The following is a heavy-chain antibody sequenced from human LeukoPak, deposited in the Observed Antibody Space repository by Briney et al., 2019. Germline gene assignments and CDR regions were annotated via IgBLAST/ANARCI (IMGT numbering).Heavy chain of an antibody. CDR1: GGSFSGFY. V-gene: IGHV4-34*01. CDR2: IKHSGST. CDR3: ARDGDYVAYYHYYMDV. Sequence: SETLSLTCAVHGGSFSGFYWSWIRQSPGKGLEWIGEIKHSGSTSYNPSLKSRVTISVDTSKNQFSLKLRSLTAADTAVYYCARDGDYVAYYHYYMDVWGKGTTVTVSS. J-gene: IGHJ6*03. D-gene: IGHD4-17*01.